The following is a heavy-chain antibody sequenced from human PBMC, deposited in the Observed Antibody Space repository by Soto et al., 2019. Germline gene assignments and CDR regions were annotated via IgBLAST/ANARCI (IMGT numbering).Heavy chain of an antibody. D-gene: IGHD1-26*01. V-gene: IGHV1-69*06. J-gene: IGHJ6*02. CDR2: IIPLFGTP. CDR3: ARDTFRRRYYVVDYSYAMDV. Sequence: QVQLVQSGAEVKEPGSSVKVSCKASGGTFTSYAISWVRQAPGQGLEWMGGIIPLFGTPKYAQAFQGRVTITADRSTGTAYMEVRSLTSEDAAVYYCARDTFRRRYYVVDYSYAMDVWGQGTTVTVSS. CDR1: GGTFTSYA.